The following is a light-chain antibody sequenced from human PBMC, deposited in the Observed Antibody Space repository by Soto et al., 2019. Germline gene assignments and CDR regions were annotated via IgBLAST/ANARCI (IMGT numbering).Light chain of an antibody. CDR2: TNN. CDR3: ASWDDTLNSPV. J-gene: IGLJ3*02. Sequence: QAVVTQPPSASGTPGQRVTISCSGNTSNIGTNSINWYQHLPGTALKLLIYTNNQRPSGVPDRFSGSKSGTSASLAISGLQSEDEADYYCASWDDTLNSPVFGGGTKVTVL. V-gene: IGLV1-44*01. CDR1: TSNIGTNS.